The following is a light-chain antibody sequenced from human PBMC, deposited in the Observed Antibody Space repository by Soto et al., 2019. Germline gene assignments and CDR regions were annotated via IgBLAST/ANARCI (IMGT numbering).Light chain of an antibody. CDR2: GAS. CDR3: QQYNNWPS. Sequence: VLTHSPGTLSLSPCERAALSGSASQSVSSSYLAWYQQKPGQAPRLLIYGASIRATGIPARFRGSGSGTEFTLTISSLQSEDFGVYYCQQYNNWPSFGPGTKVDNK. V-gene: IGKV3-15*01. J-gene: IGKJ3*01. CDR1: QSVSSSY.